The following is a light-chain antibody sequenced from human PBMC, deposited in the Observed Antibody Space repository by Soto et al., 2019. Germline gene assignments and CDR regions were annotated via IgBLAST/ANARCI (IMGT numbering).Light chain of an antibody. J-gene: IGLJ6*01. Sequence: QSVLTQPASVSGSPGQSVTISCTGPRSDIGDSNFISWYQHSPGKAPRLLIYEVNNRHSGVSRRFSGSKAGNTASLTISGLLDDDEADYFCASFRSGTILVFGSGTKVTVL. V-gene: IGLV2-14*01. CDR2: EVN. CDR3: ASFRSGTILV. CDR1: RSDIGDSNF.